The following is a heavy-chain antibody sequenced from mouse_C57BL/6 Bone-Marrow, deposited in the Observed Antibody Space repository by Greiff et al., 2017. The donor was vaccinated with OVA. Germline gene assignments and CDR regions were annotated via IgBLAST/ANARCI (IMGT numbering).Heavy chain of an antibody. CDR2: IDPSDSGT. CDR1: GYTFTSYW. CDR3: ARGVY. V-gene: IGHV1-52*01. Sequence: QVQLQQPGAELVRPGSSVKLSCKASGYTFTSYWMHWVKQRPIQGLEWIGNIDPSDSGTHYNQKFKDKATLTVDKSSSTAYMQLSSLTSEDSAVYFCARGVYWGQGTLVTVSA. J-gene: IGHJ3*01.